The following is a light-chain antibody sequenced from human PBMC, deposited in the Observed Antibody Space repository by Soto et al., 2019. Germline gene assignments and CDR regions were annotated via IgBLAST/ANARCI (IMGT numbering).Light chain of an antibody. Sequence: QSALTQPRSVSGSPGQSVTISCTGTSSDVGGYNYVSWYQQQPGKAPKLMIYDVSKRPSGVHDRFSGSKSGNTASLTISGLQAEDEADYYCCSYAGSYTWVFGTGTKVTVL. CDR2: DVS. CDR1: SSDVGGYNY. V-gene: IGLV2-11*01. J-gene: IGLJ1*01. CDR3: CSYAGSYTWV.